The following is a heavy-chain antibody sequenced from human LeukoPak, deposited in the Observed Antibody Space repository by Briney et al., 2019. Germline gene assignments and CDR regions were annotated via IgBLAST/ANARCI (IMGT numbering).Heavy chain of an antibody. D-gene: IGHD3-16*01. V-gene: IGHV3-23*01. Sequence: PGGSLRLSCAASGFTFRSYAMSWVRQPPGKGLEWVSAITNSGGTTYYAGSVKGRFTISRDNSKNTLYLQMNSLRAEDTAVYYCAKDPPHVSWLFDYWGQGTLVTVSS. CDR1: GFTFRSYA. CDR3: AKDPPHVSWLFDY. J-gene: IGHJ4*02. CDR2: ITNSGGTT.